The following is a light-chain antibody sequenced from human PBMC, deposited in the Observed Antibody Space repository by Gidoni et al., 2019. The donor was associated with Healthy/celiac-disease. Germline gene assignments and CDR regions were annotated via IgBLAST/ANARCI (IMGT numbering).Light chain of an antibody. CDR2: DVS. J-gene: IGLJ2*01. CDR1: SSDVGGYNY. Sequence: QSALTQPRSVSASPGQSVTISCTGTSSDVGGYNYVAWSQQHPGKAPKLMIYDVSKRPSGVPDRFSGSKSGNTASLTISGLQAEDEADYYCCSYAGSYTLVVFGGGTKLTVL. CDR3: CSYAGSYTLVV. V-gene: IGLV2-11*01.